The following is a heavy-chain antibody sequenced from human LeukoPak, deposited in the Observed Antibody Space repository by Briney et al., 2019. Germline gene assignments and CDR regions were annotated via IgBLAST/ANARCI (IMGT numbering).Heavy chain of an antibody. D-gene: IGHD4-17*01. V-gene: IGHV4-39*02. J-gene: IGHJ4*02. Sequence: SETLSLTCTVSGGSMSSSRYYWGWIRLPPGKGLEWIGSIYYSGSTYYNPSLKSRVTISVDTSKNHFSLKLSSVTAADTAVYYCARCQRGLTTVTTLDYWGQGTLVTVAS. CDR1: GGSMSSSRYY. CDR3: ARCQRGLTTVTTLDY. CDR2: IYYSGST.